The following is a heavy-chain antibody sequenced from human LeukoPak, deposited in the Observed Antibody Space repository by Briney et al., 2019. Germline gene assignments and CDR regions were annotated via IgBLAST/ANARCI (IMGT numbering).Heavy chain of an antibody. CDR3: ARAYVLLWFGEFFDY. CDR1: GYTFTSYA. CDR2: INAGNGNT. Sequence: ASVKVSCKASGYTFTSYAMHWVRQAPGKRFEWMGWINAGNGNTKYSQKFQGRVTITRDTSASTAYMELSSLRSEDTAVYYCARAYVLLWFGEFFDYWGQGTLVTVSS. J-gene: IGHJ4*02. V-gene: IGHV1-3*01. D-gene: IGHD3-10*01.